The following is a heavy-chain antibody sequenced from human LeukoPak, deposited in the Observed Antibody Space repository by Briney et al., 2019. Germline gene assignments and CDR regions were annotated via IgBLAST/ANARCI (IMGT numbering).Heavy chain of an antibody. CDR1: GFTSSSYA. Sequence: GGSLRLSCAASGFTSSSYAMSWVRQAPGKRLAWVSGIDSSGTKTTYADSVKGRFTISRDNPRNTLYLQMNSLRAEDTAVYYCAKDETGFLNYFHYWGQGALVTVSS. D-gene: IGHD3-3*01. V-gene: IGHV3-23*01. J-gene: IGHJ4*02. CDR2: IDSSGTKT. CDR3: AKDETGFLNYFHY.